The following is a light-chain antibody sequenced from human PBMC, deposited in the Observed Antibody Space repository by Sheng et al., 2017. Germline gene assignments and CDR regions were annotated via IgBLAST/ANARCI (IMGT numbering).Light chain of an antibody. V-gene: IGLV2-14*03. CDR2: DVS. CDR3: SSYTSSNTGV. J-gene: IGLJ2*01. CDR1: SSDFGTYNY. Sequence: QSALTQPASVSGSPGQSITISCTATSSDFGTYNYVSWYQQHPGKVPKLLIYDVSHRPSGVSDRFSGSKSGNTASLTISGLQAEDEADYYCSSYTSSNTGVFGGGTKLTVL.